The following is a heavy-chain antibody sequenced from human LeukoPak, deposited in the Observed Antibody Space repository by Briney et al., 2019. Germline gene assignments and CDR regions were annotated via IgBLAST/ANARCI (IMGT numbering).Heavy chain of an antibody. V-gene: IGHV1-2*02. Sequence: ASVKVSCKASGYTFTTLDINWVRQAPGQGFEWMGWINPNSGGTNFAPKFHGRVSMTRDTSLNTAYMELSSLRSDDTAVYYCAKDPDDYGDFEGQGTLVTVSS. J-gene: IGHJ4*02. CDR1: GYTFTTLD. CDR2: INPNSGGT. CDR3: AKDPDDYGDF.